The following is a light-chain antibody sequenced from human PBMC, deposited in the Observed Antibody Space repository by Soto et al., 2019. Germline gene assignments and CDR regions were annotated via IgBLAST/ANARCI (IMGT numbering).Light chain of an antibody. CDR2: DVS. CDR1: SSDVGDYIY. V-gene: IGLV2-11*01. J-gene: IGLJ2*01. Sequence: QSALTQPRSVSGSPGQSVTLSCTGTSSDVGDYIYVSWYQQHPGKAPKLMICDVSKRPSGVPDRFSGSKSGNTASLTISGLQAEDEADYYCCSYAGSYTLVFGGGTKVTVL. CDR3: CSYAGSYTLV.